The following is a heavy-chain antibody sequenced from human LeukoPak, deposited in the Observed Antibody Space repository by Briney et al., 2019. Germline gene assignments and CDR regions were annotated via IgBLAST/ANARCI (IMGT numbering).Heavy chain of an antibody. J-gene: IGHJ4*02. Sequence: SETLSLTCTVSGGSISSGGYSWSWIRQHPGKGLEWIGYIYYSGSTYYNPSLKSRVTISVDTSKNQFSLKLSSVTAADTAVYYCARTISSSTRLYYFDYWGQGTLVTVSS. CDR3: ARTISSSTRLYYFDY. D-gene: IGHD5-12*01. CDR1: GGSISSGGYS. V-gene: IGHV4-31*03. CDR2: IYYSGST.